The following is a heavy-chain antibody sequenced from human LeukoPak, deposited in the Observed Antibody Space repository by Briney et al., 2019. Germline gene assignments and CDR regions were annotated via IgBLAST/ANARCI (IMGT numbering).Heavy chain of an antibody. CDR3: ARGPRLYAAYGGNSARWFDP. D-gene: IGHD4-17*01. CDR1: GGSFSGYY. J-gene: IGHJ5*02. V-gene: IGHV4-34*01. CDR2: INHSGST. Sequence: SETLSLTCAVYGGSFSGYYWSWIRQPPGKGLEWIGEINHSGSTNYNPSLKSRVTISVDTSKNQFSLKLSSVTAADTAVYYCARGPRLYAAYGGNSARWFDPWGQGTLVSVSS.